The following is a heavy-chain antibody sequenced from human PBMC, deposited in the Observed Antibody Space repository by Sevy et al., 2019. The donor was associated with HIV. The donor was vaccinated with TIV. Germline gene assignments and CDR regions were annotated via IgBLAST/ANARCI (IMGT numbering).Heavy chain of an antibody. J-gene: IGHJ4*02. CDR2: IIPMFGTA. Sequence: ASVKVSCKASGGTFSSCAISWVRQAPGQGLEWLGGIIPMFGTANYAQKFQGRVIITADESTSTVYMELSSLKSGDTAVYYCVRGPNGSYLLYYFDNWGQGTLVTVSS. V-gene: IGHV1-69*13. CDR1: GGTFSSCA. D-gene: IGHD3-10*01. CDR3: VRGPNGSYLLYYFDN.